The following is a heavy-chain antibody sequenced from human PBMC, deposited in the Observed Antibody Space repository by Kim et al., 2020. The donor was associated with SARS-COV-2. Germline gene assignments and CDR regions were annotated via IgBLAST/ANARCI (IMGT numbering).Heavy chain of an antibody. CDR3: ARDLSSGPSYYDFWSGYSNWFDP. J-gene: IGHJ5*02. V-gene: IGHV3-7*03. Sequence: GGSLRLSCAASGFTFSSYWMSWVRQAPGKGLEWVANIKQDGSEKYYVDSVKGRFTISRDNAKNSLYLQMNSLRAEDTAVYYCARDLSSGPSYYDFWSGYSNWFDPWGQGTLVTVSS. D-gene: IGHD3-3*01. CDR2: IKQDGSEK. CDR1: GFTFSSYW.